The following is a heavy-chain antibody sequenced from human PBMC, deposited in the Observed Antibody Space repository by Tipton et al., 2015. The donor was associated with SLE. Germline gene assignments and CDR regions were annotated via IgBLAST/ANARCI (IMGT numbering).Heavy chain of an antibody. V-gene: IGHV4-61*10. J-gene: IGHJ3*02. CDR3: ARERYGAFDI. Sequence: LRLSCTVSGGSISSADYYWSWIRQPAGKGLEWIGYIYISGRTNYNPSLNSRVTISVDTSKNQFSLKLSSVTAADTAVYYCARERYGAFDIWGQGTMVTVSS. CDR1: GGSISSADYY. D-gene: IGHD1-14*01. CDR2: IYISGRT.